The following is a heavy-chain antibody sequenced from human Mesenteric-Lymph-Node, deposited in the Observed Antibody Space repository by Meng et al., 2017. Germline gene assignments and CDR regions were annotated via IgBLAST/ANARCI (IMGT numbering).Heavy chain of an antibody. V-gene: IGHV4-30-4*01. Sequence: QVQLQESGPGLVKPSQTLSLTCTVSGDSITRGDYSWNWNRQPPGKGLEWIGYLYYSGSTYYNPSLKSRVTISVDTSKNQFSLKLSSVTAADTAVYYCAGDRTTGRYFDYWGQGTLVTVSS. CDR1: GDSITRGDYS. CDR3: AGDRTTGRYFDY. CDR2: LYYSGST. J-gene: IGHJ4*02. D-gene: IGHD4-11*01.